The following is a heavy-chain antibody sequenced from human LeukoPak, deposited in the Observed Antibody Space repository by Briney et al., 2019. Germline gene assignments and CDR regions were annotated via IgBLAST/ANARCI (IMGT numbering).Heavy chain of an antibody. CDR2: IYTSGST. CDR3: ARDPSRVSSYYYDSSGYYYFDY. D-gene: IGHD3-22*01. J-gene: IGHJ4*02. V-gene: IGHV4-4*07. CDR1: GGSISSYY. Sequence: PSETLSLTCTVSGGSISSYYWSWIRQPAGKGLEWIGRIYTSGSTNYNPSLKSRVTMSVDTSKNQFSLKLGSVTAADTAVYYCARDPSRVSSYYYDSSGYYYFDYWGQGTLVTVSS.